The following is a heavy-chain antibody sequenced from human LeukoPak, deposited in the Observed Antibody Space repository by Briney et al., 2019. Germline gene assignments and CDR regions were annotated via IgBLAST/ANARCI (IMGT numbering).Heavy chain of an antibody. Sequence: GASVKVSCKASGGTFSSYAISWVRQAPGQGLEWMGGIIPIFGTANYAQKFQGRVTITADESTSTAYMELSSLRSEDTAVYYCARLRRPRNYYYYYGMDVWGQGTTLAVSS. J-gene: IGHJ6*02. CDR1: GGTFSSYA. CDR2: IIPIFGTA. V-gene: IGHV1-69*13. D-gene: IGHD1-14*01. CDR3: ARLRRPRNYYYYYGMDV.